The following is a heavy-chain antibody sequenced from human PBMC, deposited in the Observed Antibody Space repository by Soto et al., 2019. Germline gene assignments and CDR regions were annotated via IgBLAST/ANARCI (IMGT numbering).Heavy chain of an antibody. Sequence: QMQLQESSTGLVKPSETLSLTCAVSGDPITSRTYSWGWIRQPPGKTLEWIGTIYYHGNTYSNPSLKSRVTISVDTSNNQLSLKLRSVTAADTAVYYCARHDGFSSGWIFDYWGHGTLVTVSS. CDR3: ARHDGFSSGWIFDY. CDR2: IYYHGNT. J-gene: IGHJ4*01. V-gene: IGHV4-39*01. D-gene: IGHD6-19*01. CDR1: GDPITSRTYS.